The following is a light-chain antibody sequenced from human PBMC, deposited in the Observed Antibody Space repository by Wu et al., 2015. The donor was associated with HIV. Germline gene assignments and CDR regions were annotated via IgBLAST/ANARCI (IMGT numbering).Light chain of an antibody. V-gene: IGKV1-NL1*01. J-gene: IGKJ4*01. CDR2: ATS. CDR3: QRYYSTPLT. CDR1: QGISKS. Sequence: DIQMTQSPSSLSASVGDRVTITCRASQGISKSLAWYQQKPGKAPKLLLYATSRLESGVPSRFSGSGSVTDYTLTISSLQPEDFVTYYCQRYYSTPLTFGGGTKVEIK.